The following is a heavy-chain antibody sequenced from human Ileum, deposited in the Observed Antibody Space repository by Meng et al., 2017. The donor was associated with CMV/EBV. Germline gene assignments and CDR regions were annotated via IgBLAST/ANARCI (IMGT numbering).Heavy chain of an antibody. CDR3: AKETAVTGQDAFDV. D-gene: IGHD6-19*01. Sequence: SLKISCAASGFTFDDYAMHWVRQAPGKGLEWISGISWDSGTIGYADSVKGRFTISRDNAKNSLYLQMNNLGPEDTALYYCAKETAVTGQDAFDVWGQGAMVTVSS. J-gene: IGHJ3*01. CDR1: GFTFDDYA. CDR2: ISWDSGTI. V-gene: IGHV3-9*01.